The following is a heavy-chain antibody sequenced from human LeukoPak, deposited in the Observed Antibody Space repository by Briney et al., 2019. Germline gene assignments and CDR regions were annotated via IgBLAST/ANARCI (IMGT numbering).Heavy chain of an antibody. CDR3: AKDFLGRGYSDVVGLEFDY. Sequence: GGSLRLSCAASGFAFSSYAMSWVRQAPGKGLEWVSSISASGGSTYYADSVKGRFTISRDNSKNTLYLQMSSLRADDTAVYYCAKDFLGRGYSDVVGLEFDYWGQGTLVPVSS. V-gene: IGHV3-23*01. D-gene: IGHD5-18*01. CDR1: GFAFSSYA. CDR2: ISASGGST. J-gene: IGHJ4*02.